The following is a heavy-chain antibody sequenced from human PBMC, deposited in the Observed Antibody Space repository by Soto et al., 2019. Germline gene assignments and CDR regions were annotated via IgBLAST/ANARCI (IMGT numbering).Heavy chain of an antibody. D-gene: IGHD2-15*01. V-gene: IGHV1-69*06. Sequence: SVKVSCKASGGTFSSYAISWVRQAPGQGLEWMGGIIPIFGTANYAQKFQGRVTITADKSTSTAYMELSSLRSEDTAVYYYARVGCSGGSCYSGYNWFDPWGQGTLVTVSS. CDR2: IIPIFGTA. CDR3: ARVGCSGGSCYSGYNWFDP. CDR1: GGTFSSYA. J-gene: IGHJ5*02.